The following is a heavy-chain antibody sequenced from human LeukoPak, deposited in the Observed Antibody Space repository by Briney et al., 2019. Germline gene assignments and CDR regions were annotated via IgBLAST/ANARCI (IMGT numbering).Heavy chain of an antibody. CDR1: GFTFCSYA. CDR2: ITYSGGNT. V-gene: IGHV3-23*01. CDR3: AKVPSGLAGTGSYHSLHL. Sequence: PGGSLPLTCASTGFTFCSYAMSCVRQAPGKGLEWVSTITYSGGNTYYADSVKGRFTISRDNSKNTLYLQMKTLRAEDTAVYYCAKVPSGLAGTGSYHSLHLWGQGTLVTVSS. J-gene: IGHJ1*01. D-gene: IGHD3-10*01.